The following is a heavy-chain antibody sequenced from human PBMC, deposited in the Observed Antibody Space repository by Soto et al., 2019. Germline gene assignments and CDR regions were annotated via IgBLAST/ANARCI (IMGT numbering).Heavy chain of an antibody. V-gene: IGHV4-59*01. CDR1: GGSISSYY. CDR2: IYYSGST. D-gene: IGHD3-22*01. J-gene: IGHJ4*02. CDR3: ARRHKDSSGYYPFDY. Sequence: SETLSLTCTVSGGSISSYYWSWIRQPPGKGLEWIGYIYYSGSTNYNPSLKSRVTISVDTSKNQFSLKLSSVTAADTAVYYCARRHKDSSGYYPFDYWGQGTLVTVSS.